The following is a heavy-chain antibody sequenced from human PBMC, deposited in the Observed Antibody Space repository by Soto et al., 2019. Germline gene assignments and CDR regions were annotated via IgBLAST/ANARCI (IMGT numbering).Heavy chain of an antibody. D-gene: IGHD6-19*01. V-gene: IGHV3-11*01. J-gene: IGHJ6*02. CDR2: ISSSGSTI. Sequence: PGGSLRLSCAASGFTFSDYYMSWIRQAPGKGLEWVSYISSSGSTIYYADSVKGRFTISRDNAKNSLYLQMNSLRAEDTAVYYCARDRGVSSGWYQDYYYYYGMDVWGQGTTVTVSS. CDR1: GFTFSDYY. CDR3: ARDRGVSSGWYQDYYYYYGMDV.